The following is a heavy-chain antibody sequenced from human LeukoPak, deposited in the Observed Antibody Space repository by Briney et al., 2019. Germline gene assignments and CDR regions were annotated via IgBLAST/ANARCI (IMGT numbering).Heavy chain of an antibody. D-gene: IGHD3-10*01. CDR3: TRDQRYSTMVRFDY. Sequence: PGGSLRLSCTASGFTFGDYAMSWVRQAPGKGLEWVGFIRSNAYGGTTEYAASVKGRFTISRDDSKSIAYLQTNSLKNEDTAVYYCTRDQRYSTMVRFDYWGQGTLVTVSS. J-gene: IGHJ4*02. CDR1: GFTFGDYA. V-gene: IGHV3-49*04. CDR2: IRSNAYGGTT.